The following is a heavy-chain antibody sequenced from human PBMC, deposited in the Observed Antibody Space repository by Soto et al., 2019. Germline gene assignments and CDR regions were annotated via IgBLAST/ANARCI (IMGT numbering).Heavy chain of an antibody. CDR3: ATLPPSADPKARF. D-gene: IGHD6-6*01. Sequence: SETLSLTCTVSGGSISSSNYYWGWIRQPPGKGLEWIGSIYYSGSTYYNSSLKSRVTISVDTSRNQFSLKLTSVTAADTAVYYCATLPPSADPKARFWGQGLTVTVPS. CDR2: IYYSGST. CDR1: GGSISSSNYY. J-gene: IGHJ6*02. V-gene: IGHV4-39*01.